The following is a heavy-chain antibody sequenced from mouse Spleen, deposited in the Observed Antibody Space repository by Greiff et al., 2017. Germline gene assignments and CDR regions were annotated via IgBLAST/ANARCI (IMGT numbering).Heavy chain of an antibody. J-gene: IGHJ4*01. V-gene: IGHV1-4*01. D-gene: IGHD2-13*01. CDR2: INPSSGYT. Sequence: QVQLQQSGAELARPGASVKMSCKASGYTFTSYTMHWVKQRPGQGLEWIGYINPSSGYTKYNQKFKDKATLTADKSSSTAYMQLSSLTSEDSAVYDCARKDGDYDAMDYWGQGTSVTVSS. CDR1: GYTFTSYT. CDR3: ARKDGDYDAMDY.